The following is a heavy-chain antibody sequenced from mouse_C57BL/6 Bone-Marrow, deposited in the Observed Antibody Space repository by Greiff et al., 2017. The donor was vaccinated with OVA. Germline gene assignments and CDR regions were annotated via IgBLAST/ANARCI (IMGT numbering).Heavy chain of an antibody. J-gene: IGHJ2*01. CDR3: AFYCGSYIRSFDY. V-gene: IGHV1-80*01. D-gene: IGHD1-1*01. CDR1: GYAFSSYW. CDR2: ICPGGGDT. Sequence: QVQLQQSGAELVKPGASVKISCKASGYAFSSYWMNWVHQRPGKGLEWIGQICPGGGDTNYTDKFKGKATLSADKASSTAYLQLSSLTPRDYAVDSCAFYCGSYIRSFDYWGQGTMVTVSA.